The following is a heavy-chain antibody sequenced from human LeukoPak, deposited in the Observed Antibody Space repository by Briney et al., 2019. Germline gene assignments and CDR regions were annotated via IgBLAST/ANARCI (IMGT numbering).Heavy chain of an antibody. D-gene: IGHD6-19*01. Sequence: GGSLRLSCAASGFTFSNYWMSWVRQAPGKGLEWVATIKQDGNEKYYVDSVTGRFTISRDNAKNSLYLQMNSLRAEDAAVYYCARDSSTGWPYYYYCMDVWGKGATVTVTS. J-gene: IGHJ6*03. CDR2: IKQDGNEK. CDR3: ARDSSTGWPYYYYCMDV. V-gene: IGHV3-7*01. CDR1: GFTFSNYW.